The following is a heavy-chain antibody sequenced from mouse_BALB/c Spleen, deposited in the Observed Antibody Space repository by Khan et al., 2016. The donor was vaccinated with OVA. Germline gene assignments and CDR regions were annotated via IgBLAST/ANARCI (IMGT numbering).Heavy chain of an antibody. Sequence: EVQLQESGPGLVKPSQSLSLTCTVTGYSITSGYAWNWIRQFPGNQLEWMGYISYSGVTSYTPSLKSRISITRDTSKNQFFLQLNSVTTEDTATYCCGRGNYHGYYFDYGGQGTTLTVSS. CDR3: GRGNYHGYYFDY. J-gene: IGHJ2*01. CDR1: GYSITSGYA. CDR2: ISYSGVT. D-gene: IGHD1-1*01. V-gene: IGHV3-2*02.